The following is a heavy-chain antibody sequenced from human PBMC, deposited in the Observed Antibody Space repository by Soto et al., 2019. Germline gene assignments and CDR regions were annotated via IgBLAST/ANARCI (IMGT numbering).Heavy chain of an antibody. Sequence: SQTLSLTCAISGDSVSSNSAAWNWIRQSPSRGLEWLGRTYYRSKWYNEYAASVKSRITINPDTSKNQLSLQLNSLTPEDTAVYYCARSRVFIAVAGIANYYYYYGMDVWGQGTTVTVSS. D-gene: IGHD6-19*01. CDR2: TYYRSKWYN. J-gene: IGHJ6*02. V-gene: IGHV6-1*01. CDR1: GDSVSSNSAA. CDR3: ARSRVFIAVAGIANYYYYYGMDV.